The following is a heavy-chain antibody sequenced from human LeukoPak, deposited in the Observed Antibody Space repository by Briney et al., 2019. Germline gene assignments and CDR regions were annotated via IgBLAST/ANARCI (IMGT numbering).Heavy chain of an antibody. CDR2: IYNSGST. J-gene: IGHJ4*02. CDR1: GGSISNYY. D-gene: IGHD3-10*01. Sequence: SETLSLTCSVPGGSISNYYWSWIRQSPGKGPEWIGYIYNSGSTNYVPSLKSRVTISLDTSKKQFSLKLSSVTAADMAVYYCARLFLVRGVLDYWGQGTLVTVSS. CDR3: ARLFLVRGVLDY. V-gene: IGHV4-59*08.